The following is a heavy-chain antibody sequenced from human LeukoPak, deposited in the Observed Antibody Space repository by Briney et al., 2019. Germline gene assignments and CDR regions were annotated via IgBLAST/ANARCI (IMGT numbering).Heavy chain of an antibody. J-gene: IGHJ4*02. CDR2: IYTGVTT. CDR1: GFTVNNNY. V-gene: IGHV3-53*01. Sequence: PGGSLRLSCAASGFTVNNNYMSWVRQAPGKGLEWVSVIYTGVTTDYADSVKGRFTISRDNAKNSLYLQMNSLRAEDTAVHYCAREIIAVAALWGQGTLVTVSS. D-gene: IGHD6-19*01. CDR3: AREIIAVAAL.